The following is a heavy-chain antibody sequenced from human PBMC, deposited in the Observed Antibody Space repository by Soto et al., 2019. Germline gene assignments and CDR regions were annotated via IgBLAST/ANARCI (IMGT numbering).Heavy chain of an antibody. Sequence: QLQLQESGPGLVKPSETLSLTCTVSGGSISSSSYYWGWIRQPPGKGLEWIGSIYYSGSTYYNPSLKSRVTISVDTSKNQFSLKLSSVTAADTAVYYCARHNYDILTGYPWFDPWGQGTLVTVSS. CDR3: ARHNYDILTGYPWFDP. CDR2: IYYSGST. J-gene: IGHJ5*02. D-gene: IGHD3-9*01. CDR1: GGSISSSSYY. V-gene: IGHV4-39*01.